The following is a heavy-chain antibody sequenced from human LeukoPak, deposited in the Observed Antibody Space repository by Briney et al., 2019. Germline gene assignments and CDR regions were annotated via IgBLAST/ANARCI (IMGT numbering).Heavy chain of an antibody. CDR1: GYNFTNHW. Sequence: GESLKISCKGSGYNFTNHWIGWVRQMPGKGREWMGIIYPGDTDSRQSPSLRGQVTISADKSINTAYLQWNSLNASDTAMYYCARGHHVVVATATWASDAFDLWGQGTMVTVSS. V-gene: IGHV5-51*01. CDR3: ARGHHVVVATATWASDAFDL. CDR2: IYPGDTDS. J-gene: IGHJ3*01. D-gene: IGHD2-21*02.